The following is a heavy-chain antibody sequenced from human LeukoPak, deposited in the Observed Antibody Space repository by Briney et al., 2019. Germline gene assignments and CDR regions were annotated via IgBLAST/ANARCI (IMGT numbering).Heavy chain of an antibody. CDR3: ARERYRMDTPLGY. V-gene: IGHV3-53*01. CDR1: GFTVSSNY. CDR2: IYSGGST. D-gene: IGHD3-16*02. J-gene: IGHJ4*02. Sequence: GGSLRLSCAASGFTVSSNYMSWVRQAPGKGLEWVSVIYSGGSTYYADSVKGRFTISRDNAKNSLYLQMNSLRAEDTAVYYCARERYRMDTPLGYWGQGTLVTVSS.